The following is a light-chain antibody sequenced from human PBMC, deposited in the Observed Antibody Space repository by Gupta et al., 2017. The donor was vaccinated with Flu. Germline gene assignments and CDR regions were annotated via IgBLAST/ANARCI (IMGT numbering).Light chain of an antibody. J-gene: IGKJ1*01. V-gene: IGKV1-17*01. CDR3: QQNNSNPPT. Sequence: DIQIAHSPSSLSASVGDRVTITCRASQGIRKDLSWYQQKPGKAPKLLIYAASSLQTGVPSRFSGSGSGTEFTLTISSLQPEDFATYYCQQNNSNPPTFGQGTKVEIK. CDR2: AAS. CDR1: QGIRKD.